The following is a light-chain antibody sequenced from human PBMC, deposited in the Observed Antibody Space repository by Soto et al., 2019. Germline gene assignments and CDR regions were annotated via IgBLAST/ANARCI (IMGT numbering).Light chain of an antibody. CDR1: QSVSNN. J-gene: IGKJ4*01. CDR2: DAS. V-gene: IGKV3-11*01. Sequence: EIVLTQSPATLSLSPGERATLSCRASQSVSNNLAWFQQKPGQAPRLLIYDASNRATGIPARFSGSGSGTDFTITISSLEPEDCAVYYCQQRSSWPLLTFGGGTKVEI. CDR3: QQRSSWPLLT.